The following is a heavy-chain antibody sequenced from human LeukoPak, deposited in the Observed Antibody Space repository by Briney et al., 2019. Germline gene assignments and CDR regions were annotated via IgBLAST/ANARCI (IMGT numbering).Heavy chain of an antibody. J-gene: IGHJ5*02. CDR3: VRERGHCIGDSCYNWFGP. Sequence: PSETLSLTCTVSSGSISSGGYYWSWIRQPPGKGLEWIEYIYHSGSTYYNPSLKSRVTISVDRSNNQFSLKLSSVTAADTTVYYCVRERGHCIGDSCYNWFGPWGQGTLVTVSS. D-gene: IGHD2-15*01. CDR1: SGSISSGGYY. CDR2: IYHSGST. V-gene: IGHV4-30-2*01.